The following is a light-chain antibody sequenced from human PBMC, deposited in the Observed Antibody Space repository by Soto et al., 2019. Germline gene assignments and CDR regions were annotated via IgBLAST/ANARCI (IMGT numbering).Light chain of an antibody. J-gene: IGKJ1*01. CDR1: QGIGST. Sequence: EIVLTPSPATLSVSPGERVALSCRASQGIGSTLAWYRQQPGQAPGLLIYDSNIRATGVPDRFSGGGSGTDFTLTISRLEPEDFAVYYCQQYGRSPPVKFGQGTKVDIK. CDR3: QQYGRSPPVK. CDR2: DSN. V-gene: IGKV3-20*01.